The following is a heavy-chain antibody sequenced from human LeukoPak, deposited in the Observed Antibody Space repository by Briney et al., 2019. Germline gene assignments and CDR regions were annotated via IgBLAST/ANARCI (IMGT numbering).Heavy chain of an antibody. J-gene: IGHJ4*02. CDR1: GGSISSGGYY. Sequence: PSETLSLTCTVFGGSISSGGYYWSWIRQHPGKGLEWIGYIYYSGSTYFNPSLKSRVTISVDTSKNQFSLRLSSVTAADTAVYYCARYAPTVTGIDYWGQGTLVTVSS. CDR2: IYYSGST. V-gene: IGHV4-31*03. D-gene: IGHD4-17*01. CDR3: ARYAPTVTGIDY.